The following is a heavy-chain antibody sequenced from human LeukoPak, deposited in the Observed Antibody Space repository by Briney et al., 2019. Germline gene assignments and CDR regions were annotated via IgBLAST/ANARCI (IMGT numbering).Heavy chain of an antibody. J-gene: IGHJ4*02. V-gene: IGHV4-59*08. CDR2: IYSSGST. D-gene: IGHD6-19*01. CDR1: GGSISSYY. CDR3: ARRAVAENYFDY. Sequence: SETLSLTCTVSGGSISSYYWSWIRQPPGKGLEWIGYIYSSGSTNDNPSLKSRVTISVDTSKKQFSLKLISVTAADSAVYYCARRAVAENYFDYWGQGILVTVFS.